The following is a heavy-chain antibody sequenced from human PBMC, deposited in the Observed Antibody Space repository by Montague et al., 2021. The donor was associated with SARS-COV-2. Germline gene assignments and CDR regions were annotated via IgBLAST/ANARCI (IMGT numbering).Heavy chain of an antibody. CDR2: IYTSGST. D-gene: IGHD3-10*01. CDR3: ATGTRMYGMDF. CDR1: GGSISSYY. Sequence: SETLSLTCTVSGGSISSYYWSWIRQPAEKGLEWIGRIYTSGSTXXXPSLKSRVTMSVDTSNNQFSLNLRSVTAADTGLYYCATGTRMYGMDFWGQGTTVTVSS. V-gene: IGHV4-4*07. J-gene: IGHJ6*02.